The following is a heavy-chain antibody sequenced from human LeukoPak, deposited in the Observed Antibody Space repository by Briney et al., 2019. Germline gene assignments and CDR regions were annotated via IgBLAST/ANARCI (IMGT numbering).Heavy chain of an antibody. D-gene: IGHD3-22*01. Sequence: SSETVSLTCTVSGYSISSGYYWGWIRQPPGKGLEWIGSIYHSGSIYYNPSLKSRVTISVDTSKNQFSLKLSSVTAADTAVYYCARVYYYDSSGYYYHWFDPWGQGTLVTVSS. J-gene: IGHJ5*02. V-gene: IGHV4-38-2*02. CDR2: IYHSGSI. CDR1: GYSISSGYY. CDR3: ARVYYYDSSGYYYHWFDP.